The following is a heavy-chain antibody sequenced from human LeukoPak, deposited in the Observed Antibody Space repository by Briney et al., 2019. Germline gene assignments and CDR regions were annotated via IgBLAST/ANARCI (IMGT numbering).Heavy chain of an antibody. CDR2: ISAYNGNT. CDR3: ARERGVRGYSYGHFDY. Sequence: GASVKVSCKASGYTFTSYGISWVQQAPGQGLEWMGWISAYNGNTNYAQKLQGRVTMTTDTSTSTAYMELRSLRSDDTAVYYCARERGVRGYSYGHFDYWGQGTLVTVSS. J-gene: IGHJ4*02. CDR1: GYTFTSYG. D-gene: IGHD5-18*01. V-gene: IGHV1-18*01.